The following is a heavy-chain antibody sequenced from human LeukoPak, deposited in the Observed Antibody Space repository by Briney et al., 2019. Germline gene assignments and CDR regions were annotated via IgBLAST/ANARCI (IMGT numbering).Heavy chain of an antibody. J-gene: IGHJ4*02. D-gene: IGHD5-12*01. V-gene: IGHV3-74*03. CDR1: GFTFSSYW. CDR2: INSDGSST. Sequence: GGSLRLSCAASGFTFSSYWMHWVRQAPGKGLVWVSRINSDGSSTTYADSVKGRFTTSRDNAKNTLFLQMNSLRVEDTAVYYCAREGRVSGYDFDCWGQGTLVTVSS. CDR3: AREGRVSGYDFDC.